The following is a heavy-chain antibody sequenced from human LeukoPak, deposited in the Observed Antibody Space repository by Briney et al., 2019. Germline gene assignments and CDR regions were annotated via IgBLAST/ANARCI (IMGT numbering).Heavy chain of an antibody. CDR1: GYTFTSYY. J-gene: IGHJ4*02. CDR2: INPSGDST. CDR3: ARGGLRAPFDY. D-gene: IGHD3-16*01. Sequence: ASVKVSCKASGYTFTSYYIHWVRQAPGQGLEWMGIINPSGDSTSYAQKFQGRVTMTRDTSTSTVYMELSSLRSEDTAVYYCARGGLRAPFDYWSQGTLVTVSS. V-gene: IGHV1-46*01.